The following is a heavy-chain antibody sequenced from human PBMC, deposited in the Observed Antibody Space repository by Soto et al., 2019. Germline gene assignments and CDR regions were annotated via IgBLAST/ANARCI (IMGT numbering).Heavy chain of an antibody. CDR3: ARWIRGTPDY. V-gene: IGHV3-7*04. CDR1: GFTFSNHW. D-gene: IGHD3-10*01. J-gene: IGHJ4*02. CDR2: ISPDGSEK. Sequence: DVQLVASGGGLVQPGGSLTLPCAVSGFTFSNHWMGWVRQTPRKGLEWVANISPDGSEKYYVYSLKGRFTISRDNAKDSLYLHMSSLGVEDTGIYHCARWIRGTPDYWGQGTLVTVSS.